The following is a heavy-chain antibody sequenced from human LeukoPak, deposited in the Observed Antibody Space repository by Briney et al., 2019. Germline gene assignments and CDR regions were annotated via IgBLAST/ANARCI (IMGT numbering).Heavy chain of an antibody. V-gene: IGHV1-18*01. CDR3: ARDSCSSTSCYGVVGYNWFDP. J-gene: IGHJ5*02. CDR2: ISAYNGNT. Sequence: ASVKVSCKASGYTFTSYGISWVRQAPGQGLEWMGWISAYNGNTNYAQKLQGRVTMTTDTPTSTAYMELRSLRSDDTAVYYCARDSCSSTSCYGVVGYNWFDPWGQGTLVTVSS. D-gene: IGHD2-2*01. CDR1: GYTFTSYG.